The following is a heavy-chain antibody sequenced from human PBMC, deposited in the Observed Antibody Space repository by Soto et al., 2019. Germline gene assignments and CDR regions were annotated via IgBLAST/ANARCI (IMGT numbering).Heavy chain of an antibody. J-gene: IGHJ6*02. CDR3: ARELLLWFGELSRATKYYYYYGMDV. CDR2: IWYDGSNK. Sequence: PGGSLRLSCAASGFTFSSYGMHWVRQAPGKGLEWVAVIWYDGSNKYYADSVKGRFTISRDNSKNTLYLQMNSLRAEDTAVYYCARELLLWFGELSRATKYYYYYGMDVWGQGTTVTVSS. CDR1: GFTFSSYG. V-gene: IGHV3-33*01. D-gene: IGHD3-10*01.